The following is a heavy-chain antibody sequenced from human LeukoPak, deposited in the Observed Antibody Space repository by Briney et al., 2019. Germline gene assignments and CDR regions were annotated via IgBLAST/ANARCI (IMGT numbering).Heavy chain of an antibody. J-gene: IGHJ3*02. CDR3: ARDVGLRLRAGGDAFDI. D-gene: IGHD4-17*01. V-gene: IGHV3-66*02. CDR2: IYSGGST. Sequence: GGSLRLSCAASGFTVSSNYMSWVRQAPGKGLEWASVIYSGGSTYYADSVKGRFTISRDNSKNTLYLQMNSLRAEDTAVYYCARDVGLRLRAGGDAFDIWGQGTMVTVSS. CDR1: GFTVSSNY.